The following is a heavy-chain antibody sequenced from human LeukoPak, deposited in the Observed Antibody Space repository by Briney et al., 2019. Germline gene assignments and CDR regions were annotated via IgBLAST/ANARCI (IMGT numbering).Heavy chain of an antibody. J-gene: IGHJ6*03. D-gene: IGHD3-3*01. Sequence: GGSLRLSCAASGFTFSSYAMSWVRQAPGKGLEWVSAISGSGGSTYYADSVKGRFTISRDNSKNTLYLQMNSLRAEDTAVYYCARDSHYDFWSGYYATKIYYYYYMDVWGKGTTVTVSS. CDR2: ISGSGGST. CDR1: GFTFSSYA. CDR3: ARDSHYDFWSGYYATKIYYYYYMDV. V-gene: IGHV3-23*01.